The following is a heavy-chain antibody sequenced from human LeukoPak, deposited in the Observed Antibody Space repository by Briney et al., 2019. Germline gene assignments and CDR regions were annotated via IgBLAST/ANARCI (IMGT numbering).Heavy chain of an antibody. V-gene: IGHV4-34*01. D-gene: IGHD6-13*01. Sequence: SETLSLTCAVYGGSFSGYYWSWIRQPPGKGLEWIGEINHSGSTNYSPSLKNGVTISVDTPKTRFFLKLNSVTPTDTVVYCARQGRSNWLWNYWGQGTLVTVSS. J-gene: IGHJ4*02. CDR2: INHSGST. CDR1: GGSFSGYY. CDR3: ARQGRSNWLWNY.